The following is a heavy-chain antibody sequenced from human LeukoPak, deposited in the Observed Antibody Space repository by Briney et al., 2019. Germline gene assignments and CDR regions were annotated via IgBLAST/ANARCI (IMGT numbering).Heavy chain of an antibody. CDR1: GFTFSSYS. J-gene: IGHJ4*02. V-gene: IGHV3-21*01. D-gene: IGHD5-18*01. CDR3: ARDSDTDMARKLDY. CDR2: ISSSSSYI. Sequence: GGSLRLSCAASGFTFSSYSMNWVRQAPGKGLEWVSSISSSSSYIYYADSVKGRFTISRDNAKNSLYLQMNSLRAEDTAVYYCARDSDTDMARKLDYWGQGTLVIVSS.